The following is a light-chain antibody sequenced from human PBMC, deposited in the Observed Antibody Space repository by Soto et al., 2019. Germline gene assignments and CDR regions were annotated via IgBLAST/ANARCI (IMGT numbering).Light chain of an antibody. Sequence: EIVITQSTATLSVSTGERATLSCRASQSVSSNLAWYQQKPGQAPRLLIYGASTRATGIPARFSGSGSGTEFTLTISSLQSEDFAVYYCQQYNNWPQTFGQGTKVDIK. CDR1: QSVSSN. V-gene: IGKV3-15*01. CDR3: QQYNNWPQT. CDR2: GAS. J-gene: IGKJ1*01.